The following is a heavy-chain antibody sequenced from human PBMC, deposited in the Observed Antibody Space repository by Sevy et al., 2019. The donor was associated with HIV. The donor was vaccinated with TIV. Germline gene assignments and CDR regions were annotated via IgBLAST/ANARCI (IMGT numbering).Heavy chain of an antibody. Sequence: SETLSLTCTVSGGSISSYYWSWIRQPPGKGLEWIGYIYYSGSTNYNPSLKSRVTISVDTSKNQFSLKRSSVTAADTGVYYCARVGYCGGDCQPYFDYWGQGTLVTVSS. CDR1: GGSISSYY. V-gene: IGHV4-59*01. J-gene: IGHJ4*02. CDR3: ARVGYCGGDCQPYFDY. CDR2: IYYSGST. D-gene: IGHD2-21*02.